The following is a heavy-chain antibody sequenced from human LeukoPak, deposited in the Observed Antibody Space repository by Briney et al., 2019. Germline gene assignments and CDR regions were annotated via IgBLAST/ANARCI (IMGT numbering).Heavy chain of an antibody. D-gene: IGHD3-10*01. CDR3: AREITMVRGFDY. Sequence: GGSLRLSCAASGFTFSTYTMHWVRQAPGKGLEWVTVISYDGGNKFYADSVKGRFTISRDNSKNTLHLQMNSLRVEDTAAYYCAREITMVRGFDYWGQGTLVTVSS. CDR2: ISYDGGNK. CDR1: GFTFSTYT. V-gene: IGHV3-30-3*01. J-gene: IGHJ4*02.